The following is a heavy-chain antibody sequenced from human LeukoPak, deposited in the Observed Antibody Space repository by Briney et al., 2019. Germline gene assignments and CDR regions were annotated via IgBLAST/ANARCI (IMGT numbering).Heavy chain of an antibody. CDR1: GFTFSSYS. CDR2: ISSSSSYI. CDR3: ARATWDPNYYYYMDV. Sequence: GGSLRLSCAASGFTFSSYSMNWVRQAPGKGLEWVSSISSSSSYIYYADSVKGRFTISRGNAKNSLYLQMNSLRAEDTAVYFCARATWDPNYYYYMDVWGKGTTVTISS. D-gene: IGHD1-26*01. J-gene: IGHJ6*03. V-gene: IGHV3-21*01.